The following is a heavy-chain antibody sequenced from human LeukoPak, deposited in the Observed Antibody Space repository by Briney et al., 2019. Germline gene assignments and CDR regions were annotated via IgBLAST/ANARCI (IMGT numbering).Heavy chain of an antibody. J-gene: IGHJ4*02. CDR2: MNPNSGNT. CDR1: GYTFTSYD. CDR3: ARGPLVRTGIDY. V-gene: IGHV1-8*01. D-gene: IGHD2-21*01. Sequence: ASVKVSCKAAGYTFTSYDINWVRQPTGQGLEGMGWMNPNSGNTSYAQKFQGRVTMTRNTSISTAYMELSSLRSEDTAVYYCARGPLVRTGIDYWGQGTLVTVSS.